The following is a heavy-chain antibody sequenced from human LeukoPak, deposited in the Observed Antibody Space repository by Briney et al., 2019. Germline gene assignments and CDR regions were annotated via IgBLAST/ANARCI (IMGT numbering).Heavy chain of an antibody. Sequence: ASVKVSCKASGYTFTSYYMHWVRQAPGQGLEWMGIINPSGGSTSYAQKFQGRVTMTRDTSTSTVYMELGSLRSEDTAVYYCARGGYYDSSGYYAPRGYFDYWGQGTLVTVSS. CDR1: GYTFTSYY. CDR2: INPSGGST. D-gene: IGHD3-22*01. J-gene: IGHJ4*02. V-gene: IGHV1-46*01. CDR3: ARGGYYDSSGYYAPRGYFDY.